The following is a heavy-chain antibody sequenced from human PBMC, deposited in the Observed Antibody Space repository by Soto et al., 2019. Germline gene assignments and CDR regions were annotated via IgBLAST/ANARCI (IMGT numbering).Heavy chain of an antibody. D-gene: IGHD5-12*01. V-gene: IGHV4-34*01. CDR1: GGSFSGYY. Sequence: SETLSLTCAVYGGSFSGYYWSWIRRPPGKGLEWIGEINHSGSTNYNPSLKSRVTISVDTSKNQFSLKLSSVTAADTAVYYCACSGYDFDYWGQGTLVTVSS. CDR3: ACSGYDFDY. CDR2: INHSGST. J-gene: IGHJ4*02.